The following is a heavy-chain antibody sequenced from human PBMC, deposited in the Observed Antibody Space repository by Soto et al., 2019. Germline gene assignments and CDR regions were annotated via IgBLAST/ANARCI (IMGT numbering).Heavy chain of an antibody. Sequence: QVQLQESGPRLVKPSETLSLTCTVSGASISSGYWSWIRQVPGEGLEWIGYIYYSGATHYNPSLRSRVTLSIDTSNNXFSLRVTSVTAAXTXVXYCARHQSGISPFASWGQGTLVTVSA. D-gene: IGHD3-10*01. J-gene: IGHJ4*02. CDR1: GASISSGY. CDR2: IYYSGAT. V-gene: IGHV4-59*01. CDR3: ARHQSGISPFAS.